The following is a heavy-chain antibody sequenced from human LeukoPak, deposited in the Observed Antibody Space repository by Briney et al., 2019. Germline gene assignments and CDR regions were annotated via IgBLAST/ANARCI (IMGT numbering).Heavy chain of an antibody. J-gene: IGHJ4*02. V-gene: IGHV3-23*01. D-gene: IGHD6-19*01. Sequence: GGSLRLSCAASGFTFSSYAMSWVRQAPGKGLEWVSAISGSGGSTYYADSVKGRFTISRDNSKNTLYLQMNSLRAEDTAVYYCAKDREGQWLVRILHYWGQGTLVTVSS. CDR3: AKDREGQWLVRILHY. CDR1: GFTFSSYA. CDR2: ISGSGGST.